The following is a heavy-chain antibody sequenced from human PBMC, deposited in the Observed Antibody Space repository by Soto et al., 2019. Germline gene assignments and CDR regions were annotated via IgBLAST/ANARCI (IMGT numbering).Heavy chain of an antibody. D-gene: IGHD2-15*01. Sequence: GESLKISCKGSGYSFTSYWISWVRQMPGKGLEWMGRIDPSDSYTNYSPSFQGHVTISADKSISTAYLQWSSLKASDTAMYYCATSMSAALVWFDPWGQGTLVTVSS. CDR1: GYSFTSYW. CDR3: ATSMSAALVWFDP. CDR2: IDPSDSYT. V-gene: IGHV5-10-1*01. J-gene: IGHJ5*02.